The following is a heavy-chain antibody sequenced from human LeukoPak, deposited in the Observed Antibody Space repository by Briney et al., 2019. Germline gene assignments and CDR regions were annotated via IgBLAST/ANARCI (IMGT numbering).Heavy chain of an antibody. CDR1: GFTFSDRY. D-gene: IGHD3-3*01. CDR3: AREGYYDFWSGYLPGYYYYYMDV. Sequence: GGSLRLSCAASGFTFSDRYMDWVRQAPGKGLEWVGRTRNKANSYTTEYAASVKGRFTISRDDSKNSLYLQMNSLKTEDTAVYYCAREGYYDFWSGYLPGYYYYYMDVWGKGTTVTVSS. V-gene: IGHV3-72*01. CDR2: TRNKANSYTT. J-gene: IGHJ6*03.